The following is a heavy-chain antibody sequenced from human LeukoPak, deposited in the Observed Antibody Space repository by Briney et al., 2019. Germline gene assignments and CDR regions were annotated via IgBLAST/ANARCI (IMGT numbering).Heavy chain of an antibody. CDR3: AREYCTNGVCYTTPDLYYYYYGMDV. D-gene: IGHD2-8*01. J-gene: IGHJ6*02. Sequence: GASVKVSCKASGYTFTSYYMHWVRQAPGQGLEWMGIINPSGGSTRYAQKFQGRVTMTRDTSTSTVYMELSSLRSEDTAVYYCAREYCTNGVCYTTPDLYYYYYGMDVWGQGTTVTVSS. CDR1: GYTFTSYY. CDR2: INPSGGST. V-gene: IGHV1-46*01.